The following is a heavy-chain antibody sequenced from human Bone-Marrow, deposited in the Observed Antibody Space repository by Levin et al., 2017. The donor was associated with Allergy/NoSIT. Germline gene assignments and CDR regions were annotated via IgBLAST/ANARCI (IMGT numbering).Heavy chain of an antibody. J-gene: IGHJ6*02. Sequence: SVKVSCKASGGTFSSYAISWVRQAPGQGLEWMGGIIPIFGTANYAQKFQGRVTITADESTSTAYMELSSLRSEDTAVYYCARGIQLWAKGAMDVWGQGTTVTVSS. V-gene: IGHV1-69*13. CDR3: ARGIQLWAKGAMDV. CDR1: GGTFSSYA. CDR2: IIPIFGTA. D-gene: IGHD5-18*01.